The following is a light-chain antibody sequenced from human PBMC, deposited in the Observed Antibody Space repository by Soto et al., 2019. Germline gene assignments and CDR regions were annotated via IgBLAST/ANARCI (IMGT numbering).Light chain of an antibody. J-gene: IGKJ4*02. V-gene: IGKV1-9*01. CDR2: EES. CDR1: QAVPNN. Sequence: IRWTQSPSFLSAYVRDRVTITCRPSQAVPNNMAWYQQKPGKPPKLLIYEESTLHSGVPSRFSGRKSGTQFTLTIDSLQPEDFAVYYCQQYNNWPRTVGGGTKVDIK. CDR3: QQYNNWPRT.